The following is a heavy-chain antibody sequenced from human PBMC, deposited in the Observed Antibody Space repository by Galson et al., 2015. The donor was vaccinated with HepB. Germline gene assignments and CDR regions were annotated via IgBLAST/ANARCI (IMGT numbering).Heavy chain of an antibody. CDR2: ISYDGSNK. Sequence: SLRLSCAASGFTFSSYAMHWVRQAPGKGLEWVAVISYDGSNKYYADSVKGRFTISRDNSKNTLYLQMNSLRAEDTAVYYCASSVGATTTVGAFDYWGQGTLVTVSS. V-gene: IGHV3-30*04. CDR1: GFTFSSYA. D-gene: IGHD1-26*01. J-gene: IGHJ4*02. CDR3: ASSVGATTTVGAFDY.